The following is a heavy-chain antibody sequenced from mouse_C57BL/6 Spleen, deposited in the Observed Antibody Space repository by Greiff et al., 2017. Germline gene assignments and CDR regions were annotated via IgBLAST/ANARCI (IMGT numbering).Heavy chain of an antibody. CDR3: ARYSNYPFAY. J-gene: IGHJ3*01. V-gene: IGHV1-26*01. CDR2: INPNNGGT. Sequence: VQLQQSGPELVKPGASVKISCKASGYTFTDYYMNWVKQSHGKSLEWIGDINPNNGGTSYNQKFKGKATLTVDKSSSTAYMERRSLTSEDAAVYYCARYSNYPFAYWGQGTLVTVSA. CDR1: GYTFTDYY. D-gene: IGHD2-5*01.